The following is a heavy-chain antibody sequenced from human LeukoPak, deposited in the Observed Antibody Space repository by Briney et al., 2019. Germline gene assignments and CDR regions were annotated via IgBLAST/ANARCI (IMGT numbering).Heavy chain of an antibody. Sequence: SETLSLTCSVSGGSINTYYWSWIRQTPGKGLEWIGFIYYTGSTNYNPSLKSRVTMSVDTSKSQFSLKLTSVTAADTALYYCARGANRLDSWGRGTLVTVSS. CDR1: GGSINTYY. CDR3: ARGANRLDS. J-gene: IGHJ4*02. D-gene: IGHD1-14*01. CDR2: IYYTGST. V-gene: IGHV4-59*12.